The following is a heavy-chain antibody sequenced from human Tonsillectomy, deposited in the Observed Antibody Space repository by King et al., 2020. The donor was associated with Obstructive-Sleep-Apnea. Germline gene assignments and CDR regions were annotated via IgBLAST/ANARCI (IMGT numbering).Heavy chain of an antibody. Sequence: VQLVESGGDLVQPGGSLRLSCAASVFTFSVHWMHWVRQAPGKGLVWVSVIGTDGGGTSYADSVKGRFTISRDNAKNTLYLQMNSRRDEDTAVYFCARGSYYAMDVWGLGTTVTLSS. CDR3: ARGSYYAMDV. V-gene: IGHV3-74*01. CDR2: IGTDGGGT. J-gene: IGHJ6*02. CDR1: VFTFSVHW.